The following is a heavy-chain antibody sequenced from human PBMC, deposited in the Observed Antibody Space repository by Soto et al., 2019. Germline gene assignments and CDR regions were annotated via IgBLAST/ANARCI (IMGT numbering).Heavy chain of an antibody. CDR1: GFIFSSYS. Sequence: NPGGSLRLSCAASGFIFSSYSMNWVRQAPGKGLEWVSSISSSSSYIYYADSVKGRFTISRDNAKNSLYLQMNSLRAEDTAVYYCARMSKRDSRPFDYWGQGTLVTVSS. D-gene: IGHD3-22*01. V-gene: IGHV3-21*01. CDR2: ISSSSSYI. CDR3: ARMSKRDSRPFDY. J-gene: IGHJ4*02.